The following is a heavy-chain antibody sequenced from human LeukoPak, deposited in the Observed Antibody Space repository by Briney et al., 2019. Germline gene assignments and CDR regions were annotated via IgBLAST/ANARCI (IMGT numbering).Heavy chain of an antibody. J-gene: IGHJ4*02. V-gene: IGHV4-61*01. CDR2: IYYSGST. CDR3: ARVSGGSVARLRPYGFLGN. CDR1: GVSISSSSYY. Sequence: SETLSLTCTVSGVSISSSSYYWSWIRQPPGKGLEWIGYIYYSGSTNYNPSLKSRVTISVDTSKNQFSLKLSSVTAADAAVYYCARVSGGSVARLRPYGFLGNWGQGTLVTVSS. D-gene: IGHD3-3*01.